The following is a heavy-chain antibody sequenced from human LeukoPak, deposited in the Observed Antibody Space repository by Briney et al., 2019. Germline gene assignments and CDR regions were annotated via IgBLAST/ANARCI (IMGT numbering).Heavy chain of an antibody. J-gene: IGHJ6*02. CDR2: TSSSSSTI. D-gene: IGHD6-19*01. CDR3: AREGREQWPLLHYYYGMDV. V-gene: IGHV3-48*01. Sequence: GGSLRLSCAASGFTFSGYDMSWVRQAPGKGLEWVSYTSSSSSTIYYADSVKSRFTISRDNSKNTLYLQMNSLRAEDTAVYYCAREGREQWPLLHYYYGMDVWGQGTTVTVSS. CDR1: GFTFSGYD.